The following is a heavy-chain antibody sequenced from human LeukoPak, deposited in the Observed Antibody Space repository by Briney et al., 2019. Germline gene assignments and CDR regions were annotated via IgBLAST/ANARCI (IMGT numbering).Heavy chain of an antibody. CDR3: ARGGGLDV. Sequence: GGSLRLSCAASGFTFSSYWMNWARQAPGKGLEWVASINHNGNVNYYVDSVKGRFTISRDNAKNSLYLQMSNLRAEDTSVYFCARGGGLDVWGQGATVTVSS. CDR2: INHNGNVN. D-gene: IGHD3-16*01. V-gene: IGHV3-7*03. CDR1: GFTFSSYW. J-gene: IGHJ6*02.